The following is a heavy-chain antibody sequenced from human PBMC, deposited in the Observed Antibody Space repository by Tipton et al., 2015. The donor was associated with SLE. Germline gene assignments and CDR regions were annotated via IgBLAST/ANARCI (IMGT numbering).Heavy chain of an antibody. Sequence: TLSLTCTVSAGYISIYYWSWIWQPPGKGLEWIGDIYHSGSTNNNLSLKSRVTISIDTSKNHFALKVNSVTAADTDVYYCARGYYSYMDVRDKETTVTDSS. V-gene: IGHV4-59*01. CDR3: ARGYYSYMDV. J-gene: IGHJ6*03. CDR1: AGYISIYY. CDR2: IYHSGST.